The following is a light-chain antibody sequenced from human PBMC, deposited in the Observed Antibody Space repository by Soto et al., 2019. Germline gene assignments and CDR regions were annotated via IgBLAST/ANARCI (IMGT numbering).Light chain of an antibody. CDR3: QHYGTSLFT. Sequence: EIVLTQSPGTLSLSPGERATLSCRASQGVSSSYLAWYQQKPGHAPRLLIYGASNRATDIPDRFSGSGSGTDFTLTISRLEPEDFAVFYCQHYGTSLFTFGPGTKVDIK. V-gene: IGKV3-20*01. CDR2: GAS. CDR1: QGVSSSY. J-gene: IGKJ3*01.